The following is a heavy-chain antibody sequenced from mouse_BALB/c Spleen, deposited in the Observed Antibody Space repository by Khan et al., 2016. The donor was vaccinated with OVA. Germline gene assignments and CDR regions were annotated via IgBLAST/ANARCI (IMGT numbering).Heavy chain of an antibody. Sequence: VQLKESGPGLVKPSQSLSLTCTVTGYSITSDYAWNWIRQFPGNKLEWMGYISYSGSTYYNPSLKSRFSITSETSKNQFFLQLSSVTMEDTATYDCARDGSLDINSMDYWGQGTSVTVSS. CDR1: GYSITSDYA. D-gene: IGHD2-3*01. J-gene: IGHJ4*01. CDR3: ARDGSLDINSMDY. V-gene: IGHV3-2*02. CDR2: ISYSGST.